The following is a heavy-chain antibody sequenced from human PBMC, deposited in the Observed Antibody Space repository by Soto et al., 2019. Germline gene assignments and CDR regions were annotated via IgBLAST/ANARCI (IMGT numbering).Heavy chain of an antibody. CDR2: IIPIFGTA. J-gene: IGHJ6*02. V-gene: IGHV1-69*01. D-gene: IGHD2-2*01. Sequence: QVQLVQSGAEVKKPGSSVKVSCKASGGTFSSYAISWVRQAPGQGLEWMGGIIPIFGTANYAQKFQGRVTITADESTSTAYMELSSLRSEDTAVYYCAREDIVGVPAAMPDAYYYYGMDVWGQGTTVTVSS. CDR1: GGTFSSYA. CDR3: AREDIVGVPAAMPDAYYYYGMDV.